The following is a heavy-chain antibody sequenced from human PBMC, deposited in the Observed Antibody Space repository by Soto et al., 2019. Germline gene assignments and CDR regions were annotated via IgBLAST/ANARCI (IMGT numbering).Heavy chain of an antibody. D-gene: IGHD4-17*01. Sequence: EVQLVESGGGLVQPGGSLRLSCAASGFTFSSYAMHWVRQAPGKGLEYVSAISSNGGSTYYANSVKGRFTISRDNSKNTLYLQMGSLRAEDMAVYYCARDGHYDAFDIWGQGTMVTVSS. J-gene: IGHJ3*02. CDR2: ISSNGGST. V-gene: IGHV3-64*01. CDR3: ARDGHYDAFDI. CDR1: GFTFSSYA.